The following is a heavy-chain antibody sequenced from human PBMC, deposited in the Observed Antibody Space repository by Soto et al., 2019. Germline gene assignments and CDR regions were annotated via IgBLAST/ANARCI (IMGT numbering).Heavy chain of an antibody. CDR2: IYYSGST. V-gene: IGHV4-59*07. CDR1: GGSITSYY. CDR3: ARGTGGYYY. J-gene: IGHJ4*02. D-gene: IGHD2-8*02. Sequence: PSDTLSLTCTASGGSITSYYWSWILQPPGKGMEWIWYIYYSGSTNYNPSLKSRVTISVDTSKNQFSLKLSSVIVADTAVYYCARGTGGYYYWGQGTLVTSSP.